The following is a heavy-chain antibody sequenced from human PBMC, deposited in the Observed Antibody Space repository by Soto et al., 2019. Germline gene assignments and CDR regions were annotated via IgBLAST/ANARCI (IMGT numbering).Heavy chain of an antibody. J-gene: IGHJ5*02. CDR3: ARYAIRASCSTFWRGPPWFHP. Sequence: EVQLLESGGGFIQPGGSLRLSCAASGFSFSNYVMSWVRQAPGKGLQWVSSITRSGGSSYYADSVKGRFTISRDNSKSNRHLQLHSLRAEDTGVYFSARYAIRASCSTFWRGPPWFHPWGQGSLVTVFS. V-gene: IGHV3-23*01. D-gene: IGHD3-3*01. CDR1: GFSFSNYV. CDR2: ITRSGGSS.